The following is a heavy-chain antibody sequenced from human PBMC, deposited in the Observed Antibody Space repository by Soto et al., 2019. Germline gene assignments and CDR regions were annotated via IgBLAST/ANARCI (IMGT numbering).Heavy chain of an antibody. CDR2: FDPEDGET. J-gene: IGHJ3*02. CDR1: GYTLTELS. V-gene: IGHV1-24*01. CDR3: ATNCIDFWSGYLNAFDI. D-gene: IGHD3-3*01. Sequence: PRASVKVSCKVSGYTLTELSMHWVRQAPGKGLEWMGGFDPEDGETIYAQKFQGRVTMTEDTSTDTAYMELSSLRSEDTAVYYCATNCIDFWSGYLNAFDIWGQGTMVTVSS.